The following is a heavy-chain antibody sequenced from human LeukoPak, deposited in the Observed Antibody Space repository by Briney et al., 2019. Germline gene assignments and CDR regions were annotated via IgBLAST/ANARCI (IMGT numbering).Heavy chain of an antibody. J-gene: IGHJ3*02. V-gene: IGHV1-69*05. Sequence: ASVKVSCKAPGGTFSSYAISWVRQAPGQGLEWMGRIIPIFGTANYAQKFQGRVTITTDESTSTAYMELSSLRSEDTAVYYCARGPKGDAFDIWGQGTMVTVSS. CDR3: ARGPKGDAFDI. CDR2: IIPIFGTA. CDR1: GGTFSSYA.